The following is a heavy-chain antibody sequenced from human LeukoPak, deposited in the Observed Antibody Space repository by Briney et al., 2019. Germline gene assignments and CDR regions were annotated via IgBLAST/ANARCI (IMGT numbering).Heavy chain of an antibody. CDR1: GFTFTKHW. J-gene: IGHJ4*02. V-gene: IGHV3-11*01. D-gene: IGHD3-10*01. Sequence: PGGSLRLSCVASGFTFTKHWMSWIRQAPGKGLEWVSYISSSGSTIYYADSVKGRFTISRDNAKNSLYLQMNSLRAEDTAVYYCASLGPLWFGELLAVADYWGQGTLVTVSS. CDR3: ASLGPLWFGELLAVADY. CDR2: ISSSGSTI.